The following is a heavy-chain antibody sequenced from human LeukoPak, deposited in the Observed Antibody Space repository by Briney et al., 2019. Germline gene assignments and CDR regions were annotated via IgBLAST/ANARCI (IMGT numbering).Heavy chain of an antibody. V-gene: IGHV1-2*02. Sequence: ASVKVSCKASGYTFTGYYMHWVRQAPGQGLEWMGWINPNSGGTIYAQKFQGRVTMTRDTSISTAYMELSRLRSDDTAVYYCARGGDSSSWYGWFDPWGQGTLVTVSS. D-gene: IGHD6-13*01. J-gene: IGHJ5*02. CDR2: INPNSGGT. CDR1: GYTFTGYY. CDR3: ARGGDSSSWYGWFDP.